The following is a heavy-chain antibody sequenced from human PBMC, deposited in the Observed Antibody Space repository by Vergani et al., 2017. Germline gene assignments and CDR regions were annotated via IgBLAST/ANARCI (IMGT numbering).Heavy chain of an antibody. CDR3: ARDKNIYYGSGSWGMDV. D-gene: IGHD3-10*01. V-gene: IGHV4-61*02. J-gene: IGHJ6*02. CDR2: IYVSGIT. Sequence: QVQLQESGPGLVKPSQTLSLTCTVSGASINNDFYYWHWIRQPAGKGLEWIGRIYVSGITDYNSSLQSRVSMSVDTSKNQFSLTLTSVTAADTAVYYCARDKNIYYGSGSWGMDVWGQGTTVTVSS. CDR1: GASINNDFYY.